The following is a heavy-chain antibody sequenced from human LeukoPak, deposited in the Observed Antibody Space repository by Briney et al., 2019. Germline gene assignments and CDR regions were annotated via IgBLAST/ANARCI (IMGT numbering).Heavy chain of an antibody. CDR3: ARQSSHHSDY. D-gene: IGHD1-14*01. CDR2: IYYSGSA. V-gene: IGHV4-59*08. Sequence: PSETLSLTCTVSGGSISSYYWSWIRQPPGKGLEWIGNIYYSGSADYNPSLKSRATILIDASKKQFSLNLSSVTAADTAVYYCARQSSHHSDYWGQGTLVTVSS. CDR1: GGSISSYY. J-gene: IGHJ4*02.